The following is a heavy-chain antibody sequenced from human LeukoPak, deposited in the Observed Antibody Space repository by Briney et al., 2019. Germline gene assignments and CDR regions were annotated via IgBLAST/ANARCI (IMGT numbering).Heavy chain of an antibody. D-gene: IGHD1-26*01. V-gene: IGHV4-59*12. CDR1: GASISSYY. CDR2: IYYSGST. J-gene: IGHJ5*02. Sequence: SETLSLTCTVSGASISSYYWSWIRQPPGKGLEWIGYIYYSGSTNYNPSLKSRVTISVDTSKNQFSLKLSSVTAADTAVYSCARVNAGGGFDPWGQGTLVTVSS. CDR3: ARVNAGGGFDP.